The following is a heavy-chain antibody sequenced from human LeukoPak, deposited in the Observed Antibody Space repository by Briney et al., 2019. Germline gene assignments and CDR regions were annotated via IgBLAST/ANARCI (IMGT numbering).Heavy chain of an antibody. CDR3: ARDHSEWRSSSGLGWFDP. J-gene: IGHJ5*02. Sequence: ASVKVSCKASGYTFTSYYMHWVRQAPGQGLEWMGIINPSGGSTSYAQKFQGRVTMTRDTSTSTVYMELSSLSSEDTAVYYCARDHSEWRSSSGLGWFDPWGQGTLVTVSS. CDR1: GYTFTSYY. D-gene: IGHD6-13*01. CDR2: INPSGGST. V-gene: IGHV1-46*01.